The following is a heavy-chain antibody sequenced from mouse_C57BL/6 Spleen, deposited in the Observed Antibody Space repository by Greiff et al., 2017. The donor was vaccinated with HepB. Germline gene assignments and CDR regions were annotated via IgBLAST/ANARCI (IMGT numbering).Heavy chain of an antibody. CDR3: ASRDSYGGFAY. Sequence: VKLVESGPGLVAPSQSLSITCTVSGFSLTSYGVDWVRQSPGKGLEWLGVIWGVGSTNYNSALKSRLSISKDNSKSQVFLKMNSLQTDDTALYYCASRDSYGGFAYWGQGTLVTVSA. CDR1: GFSLTSYG. J-gene: IGHJ3*01. CDR2: IWGVGST. V-gene: IGHV2-6*01. D-gene: IGHD1-2*01.